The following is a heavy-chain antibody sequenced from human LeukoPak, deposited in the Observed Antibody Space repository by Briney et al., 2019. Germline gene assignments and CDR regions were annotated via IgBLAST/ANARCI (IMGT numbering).Heavy chain of an antibody. Sequence: GGSLRLSCAASGFTFSSYAMSWVRQAPGKGLEWVSAISASGGSTYYADSAKGRFTISRDNAKNSLYLQMNSLRAEDMALYYCAKAGCSSTSCYGNWFDPWGQGTLVTVSS. CDR3: AKAGCSSTSCYGNWFDP. CDR2: ISASGGST. V-gene: IGHV3-23*01. J-gene: IGHJ5*02. D-gene: IGHD2-2*01. CDR1: GFTFSSYA.